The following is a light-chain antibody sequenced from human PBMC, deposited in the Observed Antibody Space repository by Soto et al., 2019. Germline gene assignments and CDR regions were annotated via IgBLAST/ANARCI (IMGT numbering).Light chain of an antibody. Sequence: QSALTQPPSASGSPGQSVTISCTGTSSDVGGYNYVSWYQQHPGKAPKLMIYEVTKRPSGVPDRFSGSKSGNTASLTVSGLQAEDEADYYCAAWDDSLSGHYVFGTGTKLTVL. CDR3: AAWDDSLSGHYV. CDR2: EVT. V-gene: IGLV2-8*01. CDR1: SSDVGGYNY. J-gene: IGLJ1*01.